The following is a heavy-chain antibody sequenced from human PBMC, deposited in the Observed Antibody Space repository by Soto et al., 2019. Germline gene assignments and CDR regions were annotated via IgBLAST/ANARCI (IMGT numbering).Heavy chain of an antibody. V-gene: IGHV1-2*02. CDR3: ARGGEYYYDSSGYYYADY. CDR2: IIPNFGTT. CDR1: GYTFTGYY. D-gene: IGHD3-22*01. J-gene: IGHJ4*02. Sequence: ASVKVSCKASGYTFTGYYMHWVRQAPGQGLEWMGWIIPNFGTTNYAQKFQGRVTITTDTSTSTAYMELSSLRSEDTAVHYCARGGEYYYDSSGYYYADYWGQGTLVTVSS.